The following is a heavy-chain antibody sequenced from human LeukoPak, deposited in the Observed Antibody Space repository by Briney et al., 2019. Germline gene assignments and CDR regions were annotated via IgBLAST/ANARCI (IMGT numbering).Heavy chain of an antibody. CDR3: AREKYSSSSGGEDY. CDR2: GSESGGT. CDR1: GGSLNGHY. Sequence: SETLSLTCAVYGGSLNGHYWSWIRQPPGKGLEWIGEGSESGGTKYNPSLKSRVTISVDTSKNQFSLKLSSVTAADTAVYYCAREKYSSSSGGEDYWGQGTLVTVSS. V-gene: IGHV4-34*01. J-gene: IGHJ4*02. D-gene: IGHD6-6*01.